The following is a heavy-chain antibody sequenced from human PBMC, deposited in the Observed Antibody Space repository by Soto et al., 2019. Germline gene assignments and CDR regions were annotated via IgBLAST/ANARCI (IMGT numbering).Heavy chain of an antibody. CDR3: ARGSWHSRWLRSSFGYMDV. CDR1: GYTFTSYD. D-gene: IGHD5-12*01. CDR2: MNPNSGNT. Sequence: QVQLVQSGAEVKKPGASVKVSCKASGYTFTSYDISWVRQATGQGLEWMGWMNPNSGNTGYAQKFQGRVTMTRNTSISTAYMELSSLRSEDTAVYYCARGSWHSRWLRSSFGYMDVWGKGTTVTVSS. J-gene: IGHJ6*03. V-gene: IGHV1-8*01.